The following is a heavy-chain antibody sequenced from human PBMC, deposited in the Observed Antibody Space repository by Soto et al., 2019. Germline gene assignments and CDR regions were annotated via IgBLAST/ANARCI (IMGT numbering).Heavy chain of an antibody. Sequence: ASVKVSCKASGYTFTGYYMHWVRQAPGQGLEWMGWINPNSGGTNYAQKFQGRVTMTRDTSISTAYMELSRLRSDDTAVYYCAITPGIAAAGYFPDYYYYYGMDVWRQGTTVTVSS. CDR1: GYTFTGYY. CDR2: INPNSGGT. V-gene: IGHV1-2*02. J-gene: IGHJ6*02. CDR3: AITPGIAAAGYFPDYYYYYGMDV. D-gene: IGHD6-13*01.